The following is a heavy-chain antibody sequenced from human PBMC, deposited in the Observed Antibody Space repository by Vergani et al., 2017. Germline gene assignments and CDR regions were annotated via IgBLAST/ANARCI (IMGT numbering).Heavy chain of an antibody. CDR1: DFISNGHY. CDR3: ARHGGSGNFYHLFDS. J-gene: IGHJ4*02. Sequence: QVQLQESGPGLVKPSETLSLICDVFDFISNGHYWGWIRQSPEKGLGWIGILYASGSTYYNPSLKSRVAISIDTSKNHFSLRLSSVTAADTAVYYCARHGGSGNFYHLFDSWGQGTLVTVSS. D-gene: IGHD3-10*01. V-gene: IGHV4-38-2*01. CDR2: LYASGST.